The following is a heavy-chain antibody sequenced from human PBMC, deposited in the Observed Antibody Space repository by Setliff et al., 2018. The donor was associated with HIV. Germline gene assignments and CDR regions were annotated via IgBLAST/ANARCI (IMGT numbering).Heavy chain of an antibody. D-gene: IGHD4-17*01. Sequence: PGGSLRLSCAASGFTFSSYWMSWVRQAPGKGLEWVANIKDDGRETYYVDSVKGRFTISRDNAKNSLYLQMNSLRSEDTAVYYCARDQGLTVTHSDDAFDIWGQGTMVTVSS. J-gene: IGHJ3*02. CDR3: ARDQGLTVTHSDDAFDI. V-gene: IGHV3-7*03. CDR2: IKDDGRET. CDR1: GFTFSSYW.